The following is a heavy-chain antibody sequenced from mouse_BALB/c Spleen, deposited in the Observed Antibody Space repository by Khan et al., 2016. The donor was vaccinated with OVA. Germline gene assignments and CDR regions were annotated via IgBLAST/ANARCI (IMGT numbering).Heavy chain of an antibody. V-gene: IGHV9-2-1*01. D-gene: IGHD2-4*01. CDR1: GYTFTDYS. Sequence: QIQLVQSGPELKKPGETVKISCKASGYTFTDYSMQWVKQAPGKGLKWVGWINTETGEPTYADDFKGRFAFSLETSASTAYLQINNLKNEDTATYCCTSNDYDRARLYAMDYWGQGTSVTVSS. CDR2: INTETGEP. J-gene: IGHJ4*01. CDR3: TSNDYDRARLYAMDY.